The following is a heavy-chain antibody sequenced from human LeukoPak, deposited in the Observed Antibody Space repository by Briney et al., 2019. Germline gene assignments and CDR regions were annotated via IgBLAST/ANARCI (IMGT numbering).Heavy chain of an antibody. CDR3: ARDLKGMDV. V-gene: IGHV4-59*01. CDR2: IYYSGST. Sequence: SETLSLTCTVSGGSISSYYWSWLRQPPGKGLEWIGYIYYSGSTNYNPSLKSRVTISVDTSKNQFSLKLSSVTAGDTAVYYCARDLKGMDVWGKGTTVTVSS. CDR1: GGSISSYY. J-gene: IGHJ6*04.